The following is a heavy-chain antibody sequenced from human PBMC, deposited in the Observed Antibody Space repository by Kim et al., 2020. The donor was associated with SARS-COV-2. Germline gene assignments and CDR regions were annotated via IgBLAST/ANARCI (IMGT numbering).Heavy chain of an antibody. J-gene: IGHJ4*02. Sequence: GGSLRLSCAASGFTFSSYAMHWVRQAPGKGLEWVAVISYDGSNKYYADSVKGRFTISRDNSKNTLYLQMNSLRAEDTAVYYCAEGPYFDYWGQGTLVTVSS. V-gene: IGHV3-30*04. CDR1: GFTFSSYA. CDR3: AEGPYFDY. CDR2: ISYDGSNK.